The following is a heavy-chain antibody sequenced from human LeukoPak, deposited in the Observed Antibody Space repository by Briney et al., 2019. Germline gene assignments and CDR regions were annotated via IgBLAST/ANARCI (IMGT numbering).Heavy chain of an antibody. D-gene: IGHD3-22*01. J-gene: IGHJ4*02. CDR2: ISAYNGNT. CDR1: GYTFTSYG. Sequence: ASVKVSCKASGYTFTSYGISWVRQAPGQGLEWMGWISAYNGNTNYAQKLQGRVTMTTDTSTSTAYKELRSLRSDDTAVYYCAREEGTYYYDSSGYPFDYWGQGTLVTVSS. CDR3: AREEGTYYYDSSGYPFDY. V-gene: IGHV1-18*01.